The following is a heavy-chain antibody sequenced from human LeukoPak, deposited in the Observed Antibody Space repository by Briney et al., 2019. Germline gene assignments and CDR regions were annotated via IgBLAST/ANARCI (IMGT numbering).Heavy chain of an antibody. V-gene: IGHV3-30-3*01. Sequence: GGSLRLSCAASGFTFSSYAMHWVRQAPGKGLEWVAVISYDGSNKYYADSVKGRFTISRDNSKNTLYLQMNSLRAEDTAVYYCARGWGDPYYYYGMDVWGQGTTVTVSS. J-gene: IGHJ6*02. CDR3: ARGWGDPYYYYGMDV. D-gene: IGHD2-21*02. CDR1: GFTFSSYA. CDR2: ISYDGSNK.